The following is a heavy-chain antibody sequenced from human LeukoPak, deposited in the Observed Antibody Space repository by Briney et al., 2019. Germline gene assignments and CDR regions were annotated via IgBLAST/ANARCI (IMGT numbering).Heavy chain of an antibody. CDR2: IYYSGST. J-gene: IGHJ4*02. D-gene: IGHD4-17*01. V-gene: IGHV4-31*03. CDR1: GGSISSGGYY. Sequence: SQALSLTCTVSGGSISSGGYYWSWIRQPPEKGLEWIGYIYYSGSTYYNPSLKSRVTISVDPSKKQFSLKLNSVTAADTAVYYCARLTSTVTTPLEFDYWGQGTLVTVSS. CDR3: ARLTSTVTTPLEFDY.